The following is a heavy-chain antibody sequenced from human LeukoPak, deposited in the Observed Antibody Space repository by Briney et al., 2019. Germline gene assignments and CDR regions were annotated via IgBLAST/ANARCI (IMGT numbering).Heavy chain of an antibody. Sequence: GGSLRLSCAASGFTFSSYAMHWVRQAPGKGLEYVSGISTNGGSTYYADSVKGRFTISRDNSKNTLFLQMGSLRDEDMAVYYCARGGGRNTAMVWALDYWGQGTLVTVSS. CDR3: ARGGGRNTAMVWALDY. CDR1: GFTFSSYA. D-gene: IGHD5-18*01. CDR2: ISTNGGST. J-gene: IGHJ4*02. V-gene: IGHV3-64*02.